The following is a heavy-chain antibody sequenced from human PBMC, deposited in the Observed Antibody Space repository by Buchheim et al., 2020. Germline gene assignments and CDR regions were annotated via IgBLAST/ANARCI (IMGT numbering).Heavy chain of an antibody. CDR3: TKAVWNGYSNTFFFFGMDV. V-gene: IGHV4-30-4*01. J-gene: IGHJ6*01. Sequence: QVQLQESGPGLVRPSQTLSRTCTVSGGSIKSGDYYRSWVRQPPGKGLEWMGYIYFSGATYYNPSLKSRITMSLDTSKNQLSLRLTSVTAADTAVYYCTKAVWNGYSNTFFFFGMDVWGQGTT. CDR1: GGSIKSGDYY. CDR2: IYFSGAT. D-gene: IGHD3-3*01.